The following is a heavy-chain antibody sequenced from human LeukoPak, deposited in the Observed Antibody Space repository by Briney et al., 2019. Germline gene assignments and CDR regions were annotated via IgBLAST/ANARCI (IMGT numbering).Heavy chain of an antibody. CDR1: GGSFSGYY. V-gene: IGHV4-34*01. CDR2: INHSGST. Sequence: PSETLSLTCAVYGGSFSGYYWSWIRQPPGKGLEWIGEINHSGSTNYNPSLKSRVTISVDTSKNQFSLNLSSVTAADTAVYYCARVVGIVVVPAAIPNWFDPWGQGTLVTVSS. J-gene: IGHJ5*02. CDR3: ARVVGIVVVPAAIPNWFDP. D-gene: IGHD2-2*02.